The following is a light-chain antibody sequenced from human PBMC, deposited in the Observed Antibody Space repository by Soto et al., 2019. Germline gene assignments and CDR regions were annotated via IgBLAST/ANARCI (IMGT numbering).Light chain of an antibody. CDR3: QQKET. V-gene: IGKV3-20*01. CDR2: GAS. J-gene: IGKJ2*01. Sequence: EIVLTQSPGTLSLSLGERVTLSCRASQSVSSTYVAWYQHKPGQAPRLLIYGASSRATGVPDRFSGSGSGTDFTLTISRLEPEDFAVYYCQQKETFGQGTKLELK. CDR1: QSVSSTY.